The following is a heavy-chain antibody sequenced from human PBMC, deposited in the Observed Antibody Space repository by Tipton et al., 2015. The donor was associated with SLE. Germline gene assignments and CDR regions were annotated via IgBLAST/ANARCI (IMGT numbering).Heavy chain of an antibody. CDR1: GGSISNYY. J-gene: IGHJ6*02. CDR3: ARGMLTWRGAIIGVDV. D-gene: IGHD2-8*01. CDR2: IYYSGST. V-gene: IGHV4-59*08. Sequence: TLSLTCTVSGGSISNYYWNWIRQPPGKGLEWIGYIYYSGSTNHNPSLKSRVAISVDPAKNQFSLKLTSVTAADTAVYYCARGMLTWRGAIIGVDVWGQGTSVNVSS.